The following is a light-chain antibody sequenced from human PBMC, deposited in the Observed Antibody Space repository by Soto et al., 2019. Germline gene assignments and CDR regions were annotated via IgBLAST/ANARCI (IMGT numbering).Light chain of an antibody. Sequence: DIHMTHSPSTLCASFGDRVAISVRASQSIDRWLAWYQQMPGKAPHLLIYTTSSLEGGVPSRFSGSGSGTEFTLTISGLQPDDFATYYCQQYKAYPYTFAQGTKVDIK. CDR3: QQYKAYPYT. CDR1: QSIDRW. CDR2: TTS. J-gene: IGKJ2*01. V-gene: IGKV1-5*03.